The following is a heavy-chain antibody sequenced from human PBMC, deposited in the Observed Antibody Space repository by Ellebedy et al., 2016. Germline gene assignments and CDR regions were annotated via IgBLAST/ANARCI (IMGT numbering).Heavy chain of an antibody. J-gene: IGHJ6*04. Sequence: GGSLRLSXKASGYSFSNYWIGWVRQMPGKGLEWMGVIYPRDSDTRYSQSFKGHIIISADTSSSTAYLQWTSLKASDSAVYYCATYGGLDVWGKGTTVTVSS. V-gene: IGHV5-51*01. CDR1: GYSFSNYW. CDR2: IYPRDSDT. D-gene: IGHD2-21*01. CDR3: ATYGGLDV.